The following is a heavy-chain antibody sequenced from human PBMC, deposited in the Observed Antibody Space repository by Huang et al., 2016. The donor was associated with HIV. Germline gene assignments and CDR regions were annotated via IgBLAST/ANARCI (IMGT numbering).Heavy chain of an antibody. CDR2: IYYSGNA. J-gene: IGHJ4*02. CDR1: GGSISSRSYY. V-gene: IGHV4-39*01. Sequence: QLQLQESGPGLVKPSETLSLTCTVSGGSISSRSYYWGWIRQPPGKGVGWIGRIYYSGNAYYNPSLKRRVTISVDTAKNQFSLRLSSVTASDTAVYYCARHDIYCSDGSCSGFDYWGQGSLVTVSS. CDR3: ARHDIYCSDGSCSGFDY. D-gene: IGHD2-15*01.